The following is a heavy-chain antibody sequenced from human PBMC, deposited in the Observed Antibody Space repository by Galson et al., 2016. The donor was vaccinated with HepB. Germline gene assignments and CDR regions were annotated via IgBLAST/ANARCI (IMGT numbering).Heavy chain of an antibody. CDR1: GYTFTSYW. J-gene: IGHJ6*02. CDR3: ARQGPAAGSGGYYFSGMDV. Sequence: QSGAEVKKPGESLKISCKGSGYTFTSYWIAWVRQMPGKGLEWMGIIYPGDSDTRYSPSFQGQVTISADKSISTAYLQWSSLKASDTAMYYCARQGPAAGSGGYYFSGMDVWGQGTTVTVSS. V-gene: IGHV5-51*01. CDR2: IYPGDSDT. D-gene: IGHD6-13*01.